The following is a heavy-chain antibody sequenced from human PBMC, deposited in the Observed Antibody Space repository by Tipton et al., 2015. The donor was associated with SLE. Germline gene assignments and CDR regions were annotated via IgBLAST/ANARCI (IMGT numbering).Heavy chain of an antibody. Sequence: TLSLTCTVSGGSISSRTYYWGWIRQPPGKGLEWIGSVSSGGSTYYNPSLKSRVTMSVDKSKNQFSLKLSSVTAADTAVYYCATGTGAARDSWGQGTLVTVSS. J-gene: IGHJ4*02. CDR3: ATGTGAARDS. V-gene: IGHV4-39*07. CDR1: GGSISSRTYY. CDR2: VSSGGST. D-gene: IGHD6-19*01.